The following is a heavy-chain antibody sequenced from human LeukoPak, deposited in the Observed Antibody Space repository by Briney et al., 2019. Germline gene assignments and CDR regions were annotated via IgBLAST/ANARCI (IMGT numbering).Heavy chain of an antibody. CDR1: GGSISSYY. Sequence: SETLSLTCTVSGGSISSYYWSWIRQPPGQGLEWIGYIYYSGSTNYNPSLKSRVTISVDTSKNQFSLKLSSVTAADTAVYYCARQEVRGVLYYYYYMDVWGKGTTVTVSS. J-gene: IGHJ6*03. CDR2: IYYSGST. CDR3: ARQEVRGVLYYYYYMDV. D-gene: IGHD3-10*01. V-gene: IGHV4-59*08.